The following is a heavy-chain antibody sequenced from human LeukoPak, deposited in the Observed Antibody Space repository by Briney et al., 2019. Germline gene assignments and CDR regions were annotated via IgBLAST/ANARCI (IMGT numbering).Heavy chain of an antibody. CDR3: AKDNTPGIAVATDY. CDR2: ISGSGGST. J-gene: IGHJ4*02. CDR1: GFTVSSQY. Sequence: GGSLRLSCAASGFTVSSQYMTWVRQAPGKGLEWVSAISGSGGSTYYADSVKGRFTISRDNSKNTLYLQMNSLRAEDTAVYYCAKDNTPGIAVATDYWGQGTLVTVSS. V-gene: IGHV3-23*01. D-gene: IGHD6-19*01.